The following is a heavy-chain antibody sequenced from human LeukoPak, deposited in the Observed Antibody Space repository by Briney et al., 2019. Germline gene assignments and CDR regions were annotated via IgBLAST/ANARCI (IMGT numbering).Heavy chain of an antibody. CDR3: ARLSYLGIAAAGSTFDI. CDR1: GFTFSSYW. J-gene: IGHJ3*02. V-gene: IGHV3-7*01. D-gene: IGHD6-13*01. Sequence: PGGSLRLSCAASGFTFSSYWMSWVRQAPGKGLEWVANIKQDGSEKYYVDSVKGRFTISRVNAKNSLYLQMNSLRAEDTAVYYCARLSYLGIAAAGSTFDIWGQGTMVTVSS. CDR2: IKQDGSEK.